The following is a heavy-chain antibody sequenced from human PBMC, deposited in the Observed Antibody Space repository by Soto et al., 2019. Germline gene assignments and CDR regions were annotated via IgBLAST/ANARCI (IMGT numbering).Heavy chain of an antibody. D-gene: IGHD6-6*01. CDR2: ISWNSGGI. CDR1: GFTFSSYS. V-gene: IGHV3-9*01. Sequence: PGGSLRLSCAASGFTFSSYSMHWVRQAPGKGLEWVSGISWNSGGIGYADSVKGRFTISRDNAKNSLYLQMNSLRTEDTAVYYCTKNAPYSSSSVGYWGQGTLVTVSS. CDR3: TKNAPYSSSSVGY. J-gene: IGHJ4*02.